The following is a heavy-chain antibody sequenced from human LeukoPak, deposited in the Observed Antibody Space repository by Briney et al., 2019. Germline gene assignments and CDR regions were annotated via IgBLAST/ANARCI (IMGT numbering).Heavy chain of an antibody. J-gene: IGHJ5*02. CDR2: IGIGGGGT. D-gene: IGHD6-13*01. Sequence: GGSLRLSCAASGFDLTTYAMTWVRQAPAKGLEWVSSIGIGGGGTYYADSVKGRFTISRDNSENTLHLQMNNLRVEDTARYFCTRCMVLSQGWCNWFDPWGQGTLVTVSS. V-gene: IGHV3-23*01. CDR3: TRCMVLSQGWCNWFDP. CDR1: GFDLTTYA.